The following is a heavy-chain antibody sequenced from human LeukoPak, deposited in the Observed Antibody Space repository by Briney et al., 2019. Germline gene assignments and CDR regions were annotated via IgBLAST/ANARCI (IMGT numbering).Heavy chain of an antibody. V-gene: IGHV3-53*01. CDR2: LYSNGNT. J-gene: IGHJ4*02. D-gene: IGHD3-10*01. Sequence: PGGSLRLSCAASGFTVSSKYMSWVRQAPGKGLEWVSTLYSNGNTYYADSVKGRFTISRDNAKNSLYLQMNSLRGEDTAVYYCTRGGITMIRGVIRGNHFDSWGQGTLVTVSS. CDR1: GFTVSSKY. CDR3: TRGGITMIRGVIRGNHFDS.